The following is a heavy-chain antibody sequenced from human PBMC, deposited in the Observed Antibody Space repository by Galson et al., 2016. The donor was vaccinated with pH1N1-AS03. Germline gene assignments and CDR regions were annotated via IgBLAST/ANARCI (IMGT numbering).Heavy chain of an antibody. CDR1: GDSISTSD. V-gene: IGHV4-59*08. J-gene: IGHJ6*02. Sequence: SETLSLTCTVSGDSISTSDWTWIRQPPGKGLESIGYISRSGSTHYNPSLKSRATISIDASKSQFSLRLSSVTAADTAVYYCGRHLRSSYSMDVWGQGTTVTVSS. CDR3: GRHLRSSYSMDV. D-gene: IGHD2-15*01. CDR2: ISRSGST.